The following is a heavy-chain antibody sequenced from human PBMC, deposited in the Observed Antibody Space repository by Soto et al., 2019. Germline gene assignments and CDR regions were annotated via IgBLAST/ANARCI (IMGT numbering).Heavy chain of an antibody. CDR1: IGSFSGYI. CDR3: AAVALSEYCGKNRCPGASFEI. Sequence: PSETLSLTCGVDIGSFSGYIWGWTRQPPGKGLEWIGEINHRGSANYNASLRSRVSISIDTSRKQLSLRLASVTAADTAVYYCAAVALSEYCGKNRCPGASFEIWGQGTMVTVSS. J-gene: IGHJ3*02. CDR2: INHRGSA. D-gene: IGHD2-21*01. V-gene: IGHV4-34*01.